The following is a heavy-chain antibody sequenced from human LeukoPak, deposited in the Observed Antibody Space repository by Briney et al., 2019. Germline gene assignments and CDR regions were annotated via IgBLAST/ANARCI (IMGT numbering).Heavy chain of an antibody. D-gene: IGHD6-13*01. CDR2: INPNSGGT. V-gene: IGHV1-2*02. Sequence: ASVTVSCKASGYTFTGYYMHWVRQAPGQGLEWMGWINPNSGGTNYAQKFQGRVTMTRDTSISTAYMELSRLRSDDTAVYYCARDTSSSWFETAFDYWGQGTLVTVSS. J-gene: IGHJ4*02. CDR3: ARDTSSSWFETAFDY. CDR1: GYTFTGYY.